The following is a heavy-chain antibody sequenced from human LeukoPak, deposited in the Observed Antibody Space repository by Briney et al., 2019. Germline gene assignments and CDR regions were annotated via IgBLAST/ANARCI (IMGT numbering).Heavy chain of an antibody. Sequence: GGSLRLSCAASGFTSSGSAMHWVRQASGKGLEWAGRIRSKANSYATAYAASVKGRFTFSRDDSKNTAYLQMNSLKTEDTAVYYCTSQYYYDSSGYYEVDYWGQGTLVTVSS. J-gene: IGHJ4*02. V-gene: IGHV3-73*01. CDR3: TSQYYYDSSGYYEVDY. CDR1: GFTSSGSA. CDR2: IRSKANSYAT. D-gene: IGHD3-22*01.